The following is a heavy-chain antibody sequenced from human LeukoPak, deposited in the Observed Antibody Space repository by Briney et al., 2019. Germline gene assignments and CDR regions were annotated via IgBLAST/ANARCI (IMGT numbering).Heavy chain of an antibody. V-gene: IGHV4-39*01. D-gene: IGHD3-22*01. CDR2: IYYSGST. J-gene: IGHJ4*02. Sequence: SETLSLTCTVSGGSISSSSYYWGWIRQPPGKGLEWIGSIYYSGSTYYNPSLKSRVTIFVDTSKNQFSLKLSSVTAADTAVYYCARHGPKSKYYYDSSGKLDYWGQGTLVTVSS. CDR1: GGSISSSSYY. CDR3: ARHGPKSKYYYDSSGKLDY.